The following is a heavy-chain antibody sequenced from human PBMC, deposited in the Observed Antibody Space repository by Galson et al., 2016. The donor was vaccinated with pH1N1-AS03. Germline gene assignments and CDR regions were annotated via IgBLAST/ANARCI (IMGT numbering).Heavy chain of an antibody. V-gene: IGHV3-64*01. D-gene: IGHD3-3*01. J-gene: IGHJ4*02. CDR3: ARRWSYYDFWSGYSDY. Sequence: SLRLSCAASGFTFSDYAMHWVRQAPGKGLEYVSAISSDASGTYYANSVKGRFTISRDNSKNTVYLQMGSLRAEDMAVYYCARRWSYYDFWSGYSDYWGQGTLVTVSS. CDR2: ISSDASGT. CDR1: GFTFSDYA.